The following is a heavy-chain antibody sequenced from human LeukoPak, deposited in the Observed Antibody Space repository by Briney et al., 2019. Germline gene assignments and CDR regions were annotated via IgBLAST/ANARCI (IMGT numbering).Heavy chain of an antibody. CDR1: GFTFSNYE. CDR2: ISSGGRTI. CDR3: AREYGSGSSRRRFDP. D-gene: IGHD3-10*01. J-gene: IGHJ5*02. Sequence: PGGSLRLSCAASGFTFSNYEMNWLRQAPGKGLEWVSYISSGGRTIYYADSVKGRFTISRDNAENSLYLQMNSLRAEDTAVYYCAREYGSGSSRRRFDPWGQGTLVTASS. V-gene: IGHV3-48*03.